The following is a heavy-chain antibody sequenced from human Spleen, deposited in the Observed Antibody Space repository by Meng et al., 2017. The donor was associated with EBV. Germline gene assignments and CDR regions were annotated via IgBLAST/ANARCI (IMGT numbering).Heavy chain of an antibody. CDR2: INESEGT. CDR3: VRGADNWNILVFDY. J-gene: IGHJ4*02. Sequence: LQQRCGALLKPSSTRSPARGVYGGSFSDYYWTWIRQPPGKQREWFGEINESEGTKYSPSLKSRGSISSDTSRNHFSPTLNTVTAADTAVYYYVRGADNWNILVFDYWGQGALVTVSS. V-gene: IGHV4-34*01. CDR1: GGSFSDYY. D-gene: IGHD1/OR15-1a*01.